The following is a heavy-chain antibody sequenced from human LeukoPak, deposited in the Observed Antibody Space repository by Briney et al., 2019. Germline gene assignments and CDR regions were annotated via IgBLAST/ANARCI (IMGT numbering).Heavy chain of an antibody. CDR2: INHSGST. V-gene: IGHV4-34*01. CDR3: ARDQALAVADIDY. Sequence: PSETLSLTCAVYGGSFSGYYWSWIRQPPGKGLEWIGEINHSGSTNYNPSLKSRVTISVDTSKNQFSLKLSSVTAADTAVYYCARDQALAVADIDYWGQGTLVTVSS. D-gene: IGHD6-19*01. CDR1: GGSFSGYY. J-gene: IGHJ4*02.